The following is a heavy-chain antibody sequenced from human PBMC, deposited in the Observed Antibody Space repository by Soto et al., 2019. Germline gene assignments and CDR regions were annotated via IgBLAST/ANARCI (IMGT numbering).Heavy chain of an antibody. CDR2: ISGSGGST. J-gene: IGHJ6*03. CDR3: AKAMRGSGSYYYYYYYYMDV. D-gene: IGHD3-10*01. CDR1: GFTFSSYA. V-gene: IGHV3-23*01. Sequence: GGSLRLSCAASGFTFSSYAMSWVRQAPGKGLEWVSAISGSGGSTYYADSVKGRFTISRDNSKNTLYLQMNSLRAEDTAVYYCAKAMRGSGSYYYYYYYYMDVWGKGTTVTVSS.